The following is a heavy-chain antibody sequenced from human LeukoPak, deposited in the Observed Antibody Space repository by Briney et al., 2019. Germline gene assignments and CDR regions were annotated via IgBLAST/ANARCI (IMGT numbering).Heavy chain of an antibody. CDR1: GGSFSGYY. D-gene: IGHD3-22*01. Sequence: SETLSLTCAVYGGSFSGYYWSWIRQPAGKGLEWIGRIYTSGSTNYNPSLKSRVTMSVDTSKNQFSLKLSSVTAADTAVYYCARAMYYYDSSGYYVYYFDYWGQGTLVTVSS. CDR2: IYTSGST. J-gene: IGHJ4*02. V-gene: IGHV4-59*10. CDR3: ARAMYYYDSSGYYVYYFDY.